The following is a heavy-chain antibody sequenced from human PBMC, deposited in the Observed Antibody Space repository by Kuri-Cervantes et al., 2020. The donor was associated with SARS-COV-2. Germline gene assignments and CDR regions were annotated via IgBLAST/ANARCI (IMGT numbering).Heavy chain of an antibody. D-gene: IGHD5-18*01. CDR3: ARDPDTAMVNLPFDY. CDR1: GGSISSSSYY. CDR2: IYHSGST. Sequence: SETLSLTCTVSGGSISSSSYYWGWIRQPPGKGLEWIGSIYHSGSTYYNPSLKSRVTISVDTSKNQFSLKLSSVTAADTAVYYCARDPDTAMVNLPFDYWGQGTLVTVSS. J-gene: IGHJ4*02. V-gene: IGHV4-39*07.